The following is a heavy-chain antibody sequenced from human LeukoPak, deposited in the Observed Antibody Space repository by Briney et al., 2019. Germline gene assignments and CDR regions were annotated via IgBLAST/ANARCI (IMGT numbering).Heavy chain of an antibody. Sequence: ASVKVSCKASGYTFTVYYMHWVRQAPGQGGEWMGWINPNSGGTNYAQKFQGRVTMTRDTSISTAYMELSRLRSDGTAVYYCARVVVGAIWSEFDPWGQGTLVTVSS. CDR3: ARVVVGAIWSEFDP. CDR2: INPNSGGT. J-gene: IGHJ5*02. D-gene: IGHD1-26*01. CDR1: GYTFTVYY. V-gene: IGHV1-2*02.